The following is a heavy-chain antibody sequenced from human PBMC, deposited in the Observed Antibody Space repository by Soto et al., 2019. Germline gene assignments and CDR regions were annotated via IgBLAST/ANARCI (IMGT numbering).Heavy chain of an antibody. CDR1: GGTFSSYT. CDR2: IIPILGIA. CDR3: AEDLGRMVRGVLDY. J-gene: IGHJ4*02. D-gene: IGHD3-10*01. Sequence: GASVKVSCKASGGTFSSYTISCVRQAPGQGLEWMGRIIPILGIANYAQKFQGRVTITADKSTSTAYMELSSLRSENTAVSYCAEDLGRMVRGVLDYWVQGTLVTVSS. V-gene: IGHV1-69*02.